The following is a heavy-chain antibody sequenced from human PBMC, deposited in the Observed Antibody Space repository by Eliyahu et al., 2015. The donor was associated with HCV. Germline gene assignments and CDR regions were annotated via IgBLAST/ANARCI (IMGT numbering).Heavy chain of an antibody. J-gene: IGHJ4*02. CDR2: INTDGSST. Sequence: EVQLVESGGGLVQPGGSLRLSCAASGFPFSSYWMHWVRQAPGKGLEWVSRINTDGSSTGYTDSVKGRFTISRDNAKNTLYLQMNSLRAEDTAVYYCARGRALPGTDYWGQGTLVTVSS. CDR1: GFPFSSYW. V-gene: IGHV3-74*01. D-gene: IGHD6-19*01. CDR3: ARGRALPGTDY.